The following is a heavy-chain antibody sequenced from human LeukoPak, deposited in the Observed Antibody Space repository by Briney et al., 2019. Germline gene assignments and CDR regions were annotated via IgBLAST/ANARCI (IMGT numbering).Heavy chain of an antibody. V-gene: IGHV4-34*01. CDR2: INHSGST. D-gene: IGHD3-10*01. CDR3: ARKRITMVRGVKGYYYYMDV. Sequence: SETLSLTCAVYGGSFSGYYWSWIRQPPGKGLEWTGEINHSGSTNYNPSLKSRVTISVDTSKNQFSLKLSSVTAADTAVYYCARKRITMVRGVKGYYYYMDVWGKGTTVTISS. CDR1: GGSFSGYY. J-gene: IGHJ6*03.